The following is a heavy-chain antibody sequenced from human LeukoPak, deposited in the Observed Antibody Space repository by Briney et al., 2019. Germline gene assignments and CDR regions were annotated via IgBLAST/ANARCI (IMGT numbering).Heavy chain of an antibody. D-gene: IGHD2-2*01. CDR1: GFTFSGYR. Sequence: PGGSLSLSCIASGFTFSGYRMHWVRQAPGKGLVWVSRINTDGSKTTYADSVKCRFTVSRDNAKNTLYLQMDSLTAEDTAVYYCARPTQCGTNNCYGFDYWGQGILVTVSS. J-gene: IGHJ4*02. CDR2: INTDGSKT. CDR3: ARPTQCGTNNCYGFDY. V-gene: IGHV3-74*01.